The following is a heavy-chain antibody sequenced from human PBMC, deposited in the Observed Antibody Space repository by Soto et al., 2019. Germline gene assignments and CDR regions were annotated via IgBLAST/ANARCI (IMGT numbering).Heavy chain of an antibody. D-gene: IGHD2-2*01. CDR1: GYTFTSYY. J-gene: IGHJ6*03. CDR2: INPSGGST. V-gene: IGHV1-46*03. Sequence: ASVKGSCKASGYTFTSYYMHWGRQAPGQGVECMGIINPSGGSTSYAQKFQGRVTMTRDTSTSTVYMELSSLRSEDTAVYYCARDPSLLGYCSSTSCFYMDVWGKGTTVTVSS. CDR3: ARDPSLLGYCSSTSCFYMDV.